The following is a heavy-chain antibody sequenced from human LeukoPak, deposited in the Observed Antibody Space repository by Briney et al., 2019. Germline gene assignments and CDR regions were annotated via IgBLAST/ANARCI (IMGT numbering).Heavy chain of an antibody. J-gene: IGHJ4*02. Sequence: PSETLSLTCTVSGGSISGYYWSWIRQPPGKGLEWIGEINHSGSTNYNPSLKSRVTISVDTSKNQFSLKLSSVTAADTAVYYCAREKLFRGYGSVLRGYFGYWGQGTLVTVSS. CDR1: GGSISGYY. D-gene: IGHD3-10*01. CDR2: INHSGST. V-gene: IGHV4-34*01. CDR3: AREKLFRGYGSVLRGYFGY.